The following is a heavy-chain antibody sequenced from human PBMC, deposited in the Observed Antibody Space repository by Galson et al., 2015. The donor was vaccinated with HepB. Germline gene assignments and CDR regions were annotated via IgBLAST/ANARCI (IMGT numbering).Heavy chain of an antibody. J-gene: IGHJ4*02. D-gene: IGHD5-18*01. CDR1: GGSISSGGYS. CDR2: IYHSGST. CDR3: ARGSQIQDYFDY. Sequence: LSLTCAVSGGSISSGGYSWSWIRQPPGKGLEWIGYIYHSGSTYYNPSLKSRVTISVDRSKNQFSLKLSSVTAADTAVYYCARGSQIQDYFDYWGQGTLVTVSS. V-gene: IGHV4-30-2*01.